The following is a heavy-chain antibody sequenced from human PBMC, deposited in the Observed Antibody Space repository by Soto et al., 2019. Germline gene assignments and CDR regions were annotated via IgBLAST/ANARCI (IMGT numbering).Heavy chain of an antibody. D-gene: IGHD2-15*01. CDR3: ARDASEVVVAANYYYYYMDV. Sequence: GGSLRHSCAASGFTFSSYWMHWVRQAPGKGLVWVSRINSDGSSTSYADSVKGRFTISRDNAKNTLYLQMNSLRAEDTAVYYCARDASEVVVAANYYYYYMDVWGKGTTVTVSS. V-gene: IGHV3-74*01. CDR1: GFTFSSYW. CDR2: INSDGSST. J-gene: IGHJ6*03.